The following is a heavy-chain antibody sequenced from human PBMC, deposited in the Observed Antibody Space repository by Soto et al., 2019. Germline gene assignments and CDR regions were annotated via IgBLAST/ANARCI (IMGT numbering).Heavy chain of an antibody. Sequence: GGSLRLSCAASGFTFSSYAMSWVRQAPGKGLEWVSAISGSGGSTYYAGSVKGRFTISRDNSKNTLYLQMNSLRAEDTAVYYGGKERHSSGWYVWLEPWGQGTLVSVSS. CDR2: ISGSGGST. CDR1: GFTFSSYA. J-gene: IGHJ5*02. CDR3: GKERHSSGWYVWLEP. V-gene: IGHV3-23*01. D-gene: IGHD6-13*01.